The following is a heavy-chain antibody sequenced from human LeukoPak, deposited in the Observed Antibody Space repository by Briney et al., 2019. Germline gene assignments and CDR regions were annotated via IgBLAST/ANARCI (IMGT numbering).Heavy chain of an antibody. V-gene: IGHV4-39*07. CDR3: ARDTVGTEGDRAFDI. Sequence: PSETLSLTCTVSGGSISNSSSYWGWIRQPPGKGLEWIGSIYHSGSTYYNPSLKSRVTISVDTSKNQFSLKLSSVTAADTAVYYCARDTVGTEGDRAFDIWGQGTMVTVSS. CDR2: IYHSGST. J-gene: IGHJ3*02. D-gene: IGHD4-23*01. CDR1: GGSISNSSSY.